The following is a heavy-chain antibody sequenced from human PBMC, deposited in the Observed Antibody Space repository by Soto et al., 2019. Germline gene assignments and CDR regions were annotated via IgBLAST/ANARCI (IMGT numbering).Heavy chain of an antibody. CDR3: ARHRRQQWLVPDYYYGMDV. CDR1: GGSISSSSYY. J-gene: IGHJ6*02. Sequence: SETLSLTCTVSGGSISSSSYYWGWIRQPPGKGLEWIGSIYYSGSTYYNPSLKSRVTISVDTSKTQFSLKLSSVTAADTAVYYCARHRRQQWLVPDYYYGMDVWGQGTTVTVSS. V-gene: IGHV4-39*01. D-gene: IGHD6-19*01. CDR2: IYYSGST.